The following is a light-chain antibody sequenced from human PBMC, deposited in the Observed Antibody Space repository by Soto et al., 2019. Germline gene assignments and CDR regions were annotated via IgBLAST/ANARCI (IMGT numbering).Light chain of an antibody. V-gene: IGKV1-5*01. CDR1: QSISSW. J-gene: IGKJ1*01. CDR3: QQYDSYSWT. Sequence: DIQMTQSPSSLSASLGDRVTITCRASQSISSWLAWYQQKPGKAPKLLIYDASSLESGVPSRFSGSGSGTEFTLTISSLQTDDFASYYCQQYDSYSWTFGQGTRWIS. CDR2: DAS.